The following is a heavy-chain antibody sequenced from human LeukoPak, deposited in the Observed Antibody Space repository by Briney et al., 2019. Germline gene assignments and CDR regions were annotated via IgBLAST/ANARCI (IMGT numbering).Heavy chain of an antibody. CDR1: GFTFSSYG. D-gene: IGHD6-13*01. V-gene: IGHV3-33*01. Sequence: PGGSLRLSCAASGFTFSSYGMHWVRQAPGKGLEWVAVIWYDGSNKYYADSVKGRFTIPRDNSKNTLYLQMNSLRAEDTAVHYCARDANLYSSSRNFDYWGQGTLVTVSS. CDR2: IWYDGSNK. J-gene: IGHJ4*02. CDR3: ARDANLYSSSRNFDY.